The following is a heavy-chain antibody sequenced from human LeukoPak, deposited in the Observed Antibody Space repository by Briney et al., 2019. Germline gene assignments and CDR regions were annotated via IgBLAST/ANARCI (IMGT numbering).Heavy chain of an antibody. J-gene: IGHJ3*02. CDR1: GFTFSSYW. Sequence: GGSLRLSCPSSGFTFSSYWMSWVRQAPGKGPEWVAQIKENGNEQYYADSVKGRFTISRDNAKKSLCLQMNSLRAEDTALYYCARGPGDFDASDIWGQGTMVTVSS. D-gene: IGHD1-14*01. CDR3: ARGPGDFDASDI. CDR2: IKENGNEQ. V-gene: IGHV3-7*01.